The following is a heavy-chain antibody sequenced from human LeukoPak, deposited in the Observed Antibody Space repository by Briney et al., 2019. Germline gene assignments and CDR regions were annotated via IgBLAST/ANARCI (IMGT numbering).Heavy chain of an antibody. V-gene: IGHV4-61*01. CDR1: GGSVSSGSYY. J-gene: IGHJ4*02. CDR3: ARMYSSTWYLDF. CDR2: IYYSGST. D-gene: IGHD6-13*01. Sequence: SETLSLTCTVSGGSVSSGSYYWSWIRQPPGKGLEWIGYIYYSGSTNYNPSLKSRVTISVDTSKNQFSLKLSSVTAADTAVCYCARMYSSTWYLDFWGQGTLVTVSS.